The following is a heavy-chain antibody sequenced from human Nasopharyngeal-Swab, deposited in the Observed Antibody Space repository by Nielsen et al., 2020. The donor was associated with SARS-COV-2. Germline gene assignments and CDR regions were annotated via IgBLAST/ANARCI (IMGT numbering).Heavy chain of an antibody. CDR2: IHNSGTP. J-gene: IGHJ6*02. D-gene: IGHD3/OR15-3a*01. V-gene: IGHV4-38-2*01. CDR3: ASGPFGPGDSYYYYGLDV. Sequence: WIRQPPGKGLEWIGSIHNSGTPYYIPSLKSRVTISVDTPKNQFSLKMRSVTAADTAVYYCASGPFGPGDSYYYYGLDVWGQGTTVTVSS.